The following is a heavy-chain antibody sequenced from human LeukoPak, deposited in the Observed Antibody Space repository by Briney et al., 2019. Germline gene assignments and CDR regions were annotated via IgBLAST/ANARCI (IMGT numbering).Heavy chain of an antibody. CDR1: GYTFTGYY. CDR3: ARDRVVVVPAAITYYYYYMDV. CDR2: INPNSGGT. Sequence: ASVKVSCKASGYTFTGYYMHWVRQAHGQGLEWMGWINPNSGGTNYAQKFQGRVTMTRDTSISTAYMELSRLRSDDTAVYYCARDRVVVVPAAITYYYYYMDVWGKGTTVTVSS. D-gene: IGHD2-2*01. J-gene: IGHJ6*03. V-gene: IGHV1-2*02.